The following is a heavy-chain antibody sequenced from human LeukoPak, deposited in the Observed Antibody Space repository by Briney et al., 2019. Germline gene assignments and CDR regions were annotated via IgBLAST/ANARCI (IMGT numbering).Heavy chain of an antibody. CDR2: ISSSGSTI. Sequence: GGSLRLSCAASGFTFSNYNMNWVRQAPGKGLEWVSYISSSGSTIYYADSVKGRFTISKDNAKNSLYLQMNSLRAEDTAVYYCAREPSYYYYYYMDVWGKGTTVTISS. V-gene: IGHV3-48*04. CDR3: AREPSYYYYYYMDV. CDR1: GFTFSNYN. J-gene: IGHJ6*03.